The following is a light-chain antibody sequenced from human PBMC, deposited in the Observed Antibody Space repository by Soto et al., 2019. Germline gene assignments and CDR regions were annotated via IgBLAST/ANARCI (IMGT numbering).Light chain of an antibody. CDR2: STD. CDR3: LLYYGAAVV. CDR1: TGAVTSAYY. V-gene: IGLV7-43*01. J-gene: IGLJ2*01. Sequence: QAVVTQEPSLTVSPGGTVTLTCASSTGAVTSAYYPNWFQQKPGQEPRALIYSTDSKHSWTPARFSGSLLGGKAALTRSGVKPEDDGDYYCLLYYGAAVVFGGGTKLTVL.